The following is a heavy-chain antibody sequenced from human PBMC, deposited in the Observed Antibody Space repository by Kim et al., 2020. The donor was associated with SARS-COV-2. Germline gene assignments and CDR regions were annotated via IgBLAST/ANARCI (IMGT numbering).Heavy chain of an antibody. V-gene: IGHV4-34*01. J-gene: IGHJ4*02. CDR3: ATYCTNGVCPFDY. CDR1: GGSFSGYY. D-gene: IGHD2-8*01. Sequence: SETLSLTCAVYGGSFSGYYWSWIRQPPGKGLEWIGEINHSGSTNYNPSLKSRVTISVDTSKNQFSLKLSSVTAADTAVYYCATYCTNGVCPFDYWGQGTLVTVSS. CDR2: INHSGST.